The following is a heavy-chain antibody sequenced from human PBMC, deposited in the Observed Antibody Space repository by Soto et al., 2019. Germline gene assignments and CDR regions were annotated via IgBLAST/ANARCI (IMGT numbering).Heavy chain of an antibody. V-gene: IGHV4-39*01. J-gene: IGHJ5*02. D-gene: IGHD6-6*01. Sequence: SETLCLPCTVSGGSISSSSYYWGWIRQPPGKGLEWLGSIYYSGSTYYNPSLKSRVTISVVTSKSHFSLKLSSQTAADPAVYYCARQHGSSRSRADWYDPGGQGTLVTVSS. CDR1: GGSISSSSYY. CDR3: ARQHGSSRSRADWYDP. CDR2: IYYSGST.